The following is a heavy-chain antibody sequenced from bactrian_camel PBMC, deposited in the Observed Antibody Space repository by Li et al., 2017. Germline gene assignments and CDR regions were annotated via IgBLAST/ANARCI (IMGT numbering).Heavy chain of an antibody. Sequence: HVQLVESGGGLVQPGGSLRLSCAASGFSFSTYGLSWVRQAPGKGLEWVSGIYSDGSNTYYANSVKGRFTISTDNAKNTLYLQMNSLKPEDTAVYYCAATSGTCRCLGYWGQGTQVTVS. CDR3: AATSGTCRCLGY. V-gene: IGHV3S7*01. D-gene: IGHD5*01. CDR1: GFSFSTYG. CDR2: IYSDGSNT. J-gene: IGHJ4*01.